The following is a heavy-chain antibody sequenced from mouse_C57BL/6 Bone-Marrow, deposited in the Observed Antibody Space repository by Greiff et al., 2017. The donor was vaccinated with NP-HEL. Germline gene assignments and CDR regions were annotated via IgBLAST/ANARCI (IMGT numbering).Heavy chain of an antibody. J-gene: IGHJ2*01. D-gene: IGHD1-1*01. Sequence: QVQLQQPGAELVKPGASVKMSCKASGYTFTSYWITWVKQRPGQGLEWIGDIYPGSGSTNYNEKFKSKATLTVDTSSSTAYMQLSSLTSEDSAVYYGARDGLMTTVVATNYCDYWGQGTTLTVSS. CDR3: ARDGLMTTVVATNYCDY. CDR2: IYPGSGST. V-gene: IGHV1-55*01. CDR1: GYTFTSYW.